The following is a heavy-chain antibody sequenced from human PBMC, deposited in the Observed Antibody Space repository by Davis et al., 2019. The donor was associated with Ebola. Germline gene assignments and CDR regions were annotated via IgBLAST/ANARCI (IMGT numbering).Heavy chain of an antibody. V-gene: IGHV7-4-1*02. D-gene: IGHD6-19*01. J-gene: IGHJ1*01. CDR2: INTNTGTP. Sequence: ASVKVSCKSSGHTFTDYYIHWVRQAPGQGLEWMGWINTNTGTPTFAQDFTGRFDFSLDTSVNTAYLQITSLKAEDTAVYYCARAPSSSDWEEEYFQHWGQGTLVTVSS. CDR1: GHTFTDYY. CDR3: ARAPSSSDWEEEYFQH.